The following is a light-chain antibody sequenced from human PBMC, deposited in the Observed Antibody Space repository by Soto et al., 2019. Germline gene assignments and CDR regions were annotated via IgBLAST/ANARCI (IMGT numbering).Light chain of an antibody. CDR2: GST. CDR1: SSNIATGYD. J-gene: IGLJ2*01. CDR3: QSYDRSLSGAAV. Sequence: QLVLTQPPSVSGAPGQTVTISCTGSSSNIATGYDVHWYQHLPGAAPRLLIYGSTNRPSGVPDRFSGSKSGTSASLAITGLQAEDEADYYCQSYDRSLSGAAVFGGGTKLTVL. V-gene: IGLV1-40*01.